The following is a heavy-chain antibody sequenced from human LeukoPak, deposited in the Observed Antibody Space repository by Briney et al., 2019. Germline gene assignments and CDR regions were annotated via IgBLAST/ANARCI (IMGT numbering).Heavy chain of an antibody. CDR2: INTDGSSL. CDR3: ARRINYYDSSGYYYVRYFDS. Sequence: PGGSLRLSCAASGFTFSSYWMYRVRQAPGKGPVWVARINTDGSSLNYADSVKGRFTISRDNAKNTLYLQMNSLGAEDTAVYYCARRINYYDSSGYYYVRYFDSWGQGTLVAVSS. CDR1: GFTFSSYW. J-gene: IGHJ4*02. D-gene: IGHD3-22*01. V-gene: IGHV3-74*01.